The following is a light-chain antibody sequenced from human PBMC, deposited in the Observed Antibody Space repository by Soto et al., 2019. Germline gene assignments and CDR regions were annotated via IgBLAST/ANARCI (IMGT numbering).Light chain of an antibody. CDR2: HAS. V-gene: IGKV1-12*01. J-gene: IGKJ5*01. Sequence: DIQMTQSPSSVSASVGDKVTISCRASEDVKSRLAWYQQTPGKAPNLLIFHASSLQSGVPSRFSGSGSGTEFTLTINSLQADDFATYYCQQHNSFSITFGQGTRLEIK. CDR3: QQHNSFSIT. CDR1: EDVKSR.